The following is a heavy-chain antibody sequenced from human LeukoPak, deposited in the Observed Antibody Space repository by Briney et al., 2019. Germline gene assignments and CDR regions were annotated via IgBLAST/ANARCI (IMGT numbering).Heavy chain of an antibody. CDR1: GFTFSSYA. D-gene: IGHD2-2*01. J-gene: IGHJ6*03. Sequence: GGSLRLSCAASGFTFSSYAMSWVRQAPGKGLEWVSAISGSGGSTYYADSVKGRFTISRDNSKNTLYLQMNSLRAEDTAVYYCAKDAMGYCSSTSCYLNSYMDVWGKGTTVTVSS. V-gene: IGHV3-23*01. CDR3: AKDAMGYCSSTSCYLNSYMDV. CDR2: ISGSGGST.